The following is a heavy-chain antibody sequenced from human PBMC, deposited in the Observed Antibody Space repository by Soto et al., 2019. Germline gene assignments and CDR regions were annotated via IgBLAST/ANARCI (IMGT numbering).Heavy chain of an antibody. Sequence: SETLSLTCTVSGGSISSYYWSWIRQPPGKGLEWIGYIYYSGGTNYNPSLKSRVTISVDSSKNHSSLKLSSVTAADTAVYYCARRYGGNLDYWGQGTLVT. CDR3: ARRYGGNLDY. J-gene: IGHJ4*02. CDR2: IYYSGGT. CDR1: GGSISSYY. D-gene: IGHD1-26*01. V-gene: IGHV4-59*08.